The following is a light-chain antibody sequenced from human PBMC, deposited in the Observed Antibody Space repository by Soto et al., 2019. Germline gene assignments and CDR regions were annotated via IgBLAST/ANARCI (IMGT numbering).Light chain of an antibody. CDR1: RNIERG. Sequence: DIQMTQSPSTLSASLGHRVTITCRASRNIERGLAWYQQKPGKAPRLLSYDASTLETGVPSRFSGGGSGTEFTLTISSLQPDDNATYYCQHCDTYWAFGQGTKVEVE. CDR2: DAS. V-gene: IGKV1-5*01. CDR3: QHCDTYWA. J-gene: IGKJ1*01.